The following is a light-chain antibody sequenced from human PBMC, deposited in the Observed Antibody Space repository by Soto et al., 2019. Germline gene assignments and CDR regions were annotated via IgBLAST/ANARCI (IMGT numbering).Light chain of an antibody. J-gene: IGKJ1*01. Sequence: EIVLTQSPGTLSLSPGERATLSCRASQSVSSSHLAWYQQKAGQAPRVLIYGASSRATGIPDRFSGSGSGTDFTLTISRLEPEDLAVYYCQQYVSSPWTFGQGTKVEIK. CDR1: QSVSSSH. V-gene: IGKV3-20*01. CDR2: GAS. CDR3: QQYVSSPWT.